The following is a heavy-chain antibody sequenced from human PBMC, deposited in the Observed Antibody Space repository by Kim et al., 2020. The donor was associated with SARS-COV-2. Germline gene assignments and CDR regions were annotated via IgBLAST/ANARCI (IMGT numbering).Heavy chain of an antibody. J-gene: IGHJ4*02. D-gene: IGHD4-17*01. V-gene: IGHV3-30*02. Sequence: NYSADSVSGRFASSREESKNTLYMQMNSLGAEDTAVYYCAKDYGDYGGLDYWGQGTLVTVSS. CDR3: AKDYGDYGGLDY.